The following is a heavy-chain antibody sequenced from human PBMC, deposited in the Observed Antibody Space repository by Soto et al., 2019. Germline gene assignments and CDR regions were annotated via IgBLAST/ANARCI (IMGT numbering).Heavy chain of an antibody. CDR2: IYYSGST. CDR1: GGSISSGDHY. V-gene: IGHV4-30-4*01. CDR3: ACIAVAGFYYYYYGMDV. J-gene: IGHJ6*02. Sequence: SETLSLTCTVSGGSISSGDHYWSWIRQPPGKGLEWIGYIYYSGSTYYNPSLKNRVTISVDTSKNQFSLKLSSVTAADTAVYYCACIAVAGFYYYYYGMDVWGQGTTVTVSS. D-gene: IGHD6-19*01.